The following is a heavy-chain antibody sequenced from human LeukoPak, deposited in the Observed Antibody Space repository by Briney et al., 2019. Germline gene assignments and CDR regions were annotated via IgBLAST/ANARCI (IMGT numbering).Heavy chain of an antibody. CDR2: IYGGGST. V-gene: IGHV3-66*01. CDR1: GLTVSSHY. J-gene: IGHJ5*02. CDR3: ARVMATNWFDP. D-gene: IGHD5-12*01. Sequence: GGSLRLSCAASGLTVSSHYMSWVRQAPGKGLEWVSVIYGGGSTYYADSLKGRFTISRDNSKNTLYLQMNSLRVEDTAVYYCARVMATNWFDPWGQGTLVTVSS.